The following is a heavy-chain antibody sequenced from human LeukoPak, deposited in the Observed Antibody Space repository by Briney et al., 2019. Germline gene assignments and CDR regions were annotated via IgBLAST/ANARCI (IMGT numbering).Heavy chain of an antibody. CDR3: AKRPADCTSSSCPLINYYYYGMDV. J-gene: IGHJ6*02. CDR1: GFTFSNYA. CDR2: ISGSGGST. Sequence: PGGSLRPSCAASGFTFSNYAMSWVRQAPGKGLEWVSGISGSGGSTYYADSVKGRFTISRDNSKNTLYLQMNSLRAEDTAVYYCAKRPADCTSSSCPLINYYYYGMDVWGQGTTVTVSS. V-gene: IGHV3-23*01. D-gene: IGHD2-2*01.